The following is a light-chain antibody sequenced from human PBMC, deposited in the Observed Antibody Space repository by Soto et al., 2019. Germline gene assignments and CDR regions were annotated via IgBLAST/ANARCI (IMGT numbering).Light chain of an antibody. V-gene: IGLV1-40*01. J-gene: IGLJ1*01. CDR2: GNS. Sequence: QSVLAQPPSVSGAPGQKVTISCTGSSSNIGAGYDLHWYQQLPGTAPKLLLYGNSNRPSGVPDRFSGSKSGTSASLAFTGLQAEDEADYYCQSYDSSLSAYVFGTGTKLTVL. CDR1: SSNIGAGYD. CDR3: QSYDSSLSAYV.